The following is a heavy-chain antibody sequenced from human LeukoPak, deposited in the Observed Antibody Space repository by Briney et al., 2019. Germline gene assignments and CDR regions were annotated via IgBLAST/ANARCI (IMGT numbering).Heavy chain of an antibody. CDR1: GGSISSGNW. CDR3: ARNGDSASVVD. V-gene: IGHV4-4*02. D-gene: IGHD4-17*01. J-gene: IGHJ4*02. CDR2: IYHSGNT. Sequence: SETLSLTCAVSGGSISSGNWWSWIRQTPGKGLEWIGEIYHSGNTVYNPPFKSRVTISVDNSKNQFSLKLTSVTAADTAVYYCARNGDSASVVDWGQGTLVTASS.